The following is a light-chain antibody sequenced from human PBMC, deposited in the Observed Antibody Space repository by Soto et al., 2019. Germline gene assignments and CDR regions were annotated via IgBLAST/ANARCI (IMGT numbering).Light chain of an antibody. CDR3: QQYGDSPIT. CDR1: QSVSSDF. Sequence: EIVLTQSPDTLSLSPGERATLSCRASQSVSSDFLAWYQRKPGQAPRLLIYGASTRATGIPDRFSGSGSGTDFTLTIGRLEPEDFAVYDCQQYGDSPITFGQGTRLEIK. CDR2: GAS. J-gene: IGKJ5*01. V-gene: IGKV3-20*01.